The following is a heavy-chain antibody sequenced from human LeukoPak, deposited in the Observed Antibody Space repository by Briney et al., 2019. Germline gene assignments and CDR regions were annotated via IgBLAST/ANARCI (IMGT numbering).Heavy chain of an antibody. CDR3: ARDLIAAAFFSWFDP. Sequence: GGSLRLSCAASGFTFSSYGVHWVRQAPGKGLEWVAVISYDGSNKYYADSVKGRFTISRDNSKNTLYLQMNSLRAEDTAVYYCARDLIAAAFFSWFDPWGQGTLVTVSS. CDR2: ISYDGSNK. CDR1: GFTFSSYG. J-gene: IGHJ5*02. D-gene: IGHD6-13*01. V-gene: IGHV3-30*19.